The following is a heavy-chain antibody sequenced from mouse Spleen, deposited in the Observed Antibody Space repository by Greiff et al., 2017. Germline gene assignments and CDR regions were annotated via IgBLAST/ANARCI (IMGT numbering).Heavy chain of an antibody. CDR2: ISSGGSYT. Sequence: EVQVVESGGGLVKPGGSLKLSCAASGFTFSSYAMSWVRQTPEKRLEWVATISSGGSYTYYPDSVKGRFTISRDNAKNTLYLQMSSLRSEDTAMYYCARRGVAYWGQGTLVTVSA. CDR3: ARRGVAY. CDR1: GFTFSSYA. V-gene: IGHV5-9-3*01. J-gene: IGHJ3*01.